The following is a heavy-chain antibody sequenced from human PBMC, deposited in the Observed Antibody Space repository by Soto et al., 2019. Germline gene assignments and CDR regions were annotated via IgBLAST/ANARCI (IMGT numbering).Heavy chain of an antibody. J-gene: IGHJ4*02. D-gene: IGHD5-12*01. CDR2: IWYDGSIK. Sequence: QVQLVEAGGGVVQPGRSLRLSCVASRFAFSTYGIQWVRQAPGKGLEWVAVIWYDGSIKYYADSVKGRFTISRDNSKKTLYLQMNSLRADDTAVYYCARASGPFDYWGQGTQVTVSS. CDR3: ARASGPFDY. CDR1: RFAFSTYG. V-gene: IGHV3-33*01.